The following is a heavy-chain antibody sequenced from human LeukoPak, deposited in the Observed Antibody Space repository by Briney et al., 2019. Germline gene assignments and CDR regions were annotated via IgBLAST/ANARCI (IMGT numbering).Heavy chain of an antibody. V-gene: IGHV6-1*01. CDR3: ARGGQGDGYSADEAFDI. CDR1: GDNVSTNSAA. D-gene: IGHD5-24*01. J-gene: IGHJ3*02. CDR2: TYYRSKWYN. Sequence: SQTLSLTCAISGDNVSTNSAAWNWIRQSPSRGLEWLGRTYYRSKWYNDYAGSVKSRITINPDTSKNQVSLQVSSVTAEDTAVYYCARGGQGDGYSADEAFDIWGQGTMVSVSS.